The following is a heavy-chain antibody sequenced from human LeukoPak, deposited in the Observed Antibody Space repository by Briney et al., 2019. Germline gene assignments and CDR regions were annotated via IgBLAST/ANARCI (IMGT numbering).Heavy chain of an antibody. D-gene: IGHD3-22*01. CDR2: INHSGST. CDR1: GGSFSGYY. V-gene: IGHV4-34*01. J-gene: IGHJ4*02. Sequence: PSETLSLTCDVYGGSFSGYYWSWIRQPPGKGLEWIGEINHSGSTNYNPSLKRRVTISVDTSKNQFSLKLRSVTAADTAVYYCARVAMGYYDSSGYKLWGQGTLVTVSS. CDR3: ARVAMGYYDSSGYKL.